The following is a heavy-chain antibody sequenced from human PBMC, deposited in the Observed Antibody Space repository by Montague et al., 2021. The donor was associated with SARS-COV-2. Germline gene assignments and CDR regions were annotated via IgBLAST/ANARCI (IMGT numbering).Heavy chain of an antibody. D-gene: IGHD4-11*01. V-gene: IGHV4-4*02. CDR2: ISYGGIA. CDR1: GVSITSTNW. Sequence: SETLSLTCAVSGVSITSTNWWSLVRQPPGKRLEWIGEISYGGIATYNPSLKSRATISTDRSRNLFSLKLSSVTAADTAIYYCAGKVLTVPADYWGQGTLVTVS. CDR3: AGKVLTVPADY. J-gene: IGHJ4*02.